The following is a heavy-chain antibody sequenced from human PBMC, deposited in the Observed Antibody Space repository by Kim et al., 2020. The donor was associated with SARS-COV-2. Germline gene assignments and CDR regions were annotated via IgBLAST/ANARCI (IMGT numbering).Heavy chain of an antibody. CDR3: ARGIRYFDY. D-gene: IGHD1-20*01. V-gene: IGHV3-21*01. J-gene: IGHJ4*02. CDR2: SSI. Sequence: SSIYYADSVKGRFTISRDNAKNSLYLQMNSLRAEDTAVYYCARGIRYFDYWGQGTLVTVSS.